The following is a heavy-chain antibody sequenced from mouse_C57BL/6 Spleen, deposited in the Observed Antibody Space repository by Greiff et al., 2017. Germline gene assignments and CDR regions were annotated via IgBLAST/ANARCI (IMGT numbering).Heavy chain of an antibody. D-gene: IGHD3-2*02. Sequence: VQLQESGAELVKPGASVKLSCKASGYTFTSYWMHWVKQRPGRGLEWIGRIAPKSGGTKYNEKFKSKATLTVDKPSSTAYMQLSSRTSEDSAVYYCARSSSGPGAYWGQGTLVTVSA. V-gene: IGHV1-72*01. J-gene: IGHJ3*01. CDR1: GYTFTSYW. CDR2: IAPKSGGT. CDR3: ARSSSGPGAY.